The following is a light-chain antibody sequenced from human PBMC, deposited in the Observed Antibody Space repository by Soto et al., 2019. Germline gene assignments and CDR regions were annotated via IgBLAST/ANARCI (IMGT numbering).Light chain of an antibody. V-gene: IGLV2-11*01. Sequence: QSVLTQPRSVSGAPGQSVTISCTGTSGDVGTYNYVSWYQQHPGRAPKLIIYDVTKRPSGVPDRFSGSKSGNTASLTISGLQAEDEADYHCCSYAGTYTFYVFGTGTKVTVL. CDR2: DVT. CDR1: SGDVGTYNY. CDR3: CSYAGTYTFYV. J-gene: IGLJ1*01.